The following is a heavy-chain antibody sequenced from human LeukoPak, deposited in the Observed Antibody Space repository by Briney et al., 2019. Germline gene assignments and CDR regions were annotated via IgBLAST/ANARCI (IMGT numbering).Heavy chain of an antibody. CDR3: ARVSTPYYYYGMDV. J-gene: IGHJ6*02. CDR1: GYTFTGYG. V-gene: IGHV1-18*01. CDR2: ISAYNGNT. Sequence: GASVKVSCKASGYTFTGYGISWVRQAPGQGLEWMGWISAYNGNTNYAQKLQGRVTTTTDTSTSTAYMELRSLRSDDTAVYYCARVSTPYYYYGMDVWGQGTTVTVSS.